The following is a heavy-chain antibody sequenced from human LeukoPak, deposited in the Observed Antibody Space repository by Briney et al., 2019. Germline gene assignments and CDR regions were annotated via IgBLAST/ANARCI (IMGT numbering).Heavy chain of an antibody. V-gene: IGHV3-23*01. CDR3: AKVRSTAVTAAINY. CDR1: GFTFSGSA. J-gene: IGHJ4*02. Sequence: PGGSLRLSCAASGFTFSGSALHWVRQASGKGLEWVSIISDSGDGTYHADSVKGRFTISRDNSKNTLYLNMNSLRAEDTAIYYCAKVRSTAVTAAINYWGRGTLVTVS. D-gene: IGHD2-2*02. CDR2: ISDSGDGT.